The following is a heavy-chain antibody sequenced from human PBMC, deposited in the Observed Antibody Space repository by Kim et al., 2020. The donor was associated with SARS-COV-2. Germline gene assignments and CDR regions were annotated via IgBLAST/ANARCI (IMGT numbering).Heavy chain of an antibody. CDR2: GGST. CDR3: ARDHPPDY. Sequence: GGSTYYADSVKGRFTISRDNSKNTLYLQMNSLRAEDTAVYYCARDHPPDYWGQGTLVTVSS. J-gene: IGHJ4*02. V-gene: IGHV3-53*01.